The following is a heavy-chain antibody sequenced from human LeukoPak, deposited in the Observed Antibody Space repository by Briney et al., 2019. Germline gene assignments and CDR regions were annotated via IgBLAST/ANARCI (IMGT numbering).Heavy chain of an antibody. CDR1: GGSISSYY. D-gene: IGHD2-2*01. J-gene: IGHJ4*02. V-gene: IGHV4-4*07. Sequence: SETLSLTCTVSGGSISSYYWSWIRQPAGKGLEWIWRIYTSGSTNYNPSLKSRVTMSVDASKNQFSLKLSSVTAADTAVYYCARAVYGCSSTSCSFLFDYWGQGTLVTVSS. CDR3: ARAVYGCSSTSCSFLFDY. CDR2: IYTSGST.